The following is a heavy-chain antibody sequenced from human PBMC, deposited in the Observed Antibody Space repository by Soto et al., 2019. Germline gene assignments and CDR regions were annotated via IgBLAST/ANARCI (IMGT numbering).Heavy chain of an antibody. CDR3: ARVKLNQSWMNKRRKTGHVDYYYMDV. V-gene: IGHV3-11*01. D-gene: IGHD1-1*01. CDR2: ISSSGSTI. J-gene: IGHJ6*03. CDR1: GFTFSDYY. Sequence: GGSLRLSCAASGFTFSDYYMSWIRQAPGKGLEWVSYISSSGSTIYYADSVKGRFTISRDNAKNSLYLQMNSLRAEDTAVYYCARVKLNQSWMNKRRKTGHVDYYYMDVWGKGTTVTVSS.